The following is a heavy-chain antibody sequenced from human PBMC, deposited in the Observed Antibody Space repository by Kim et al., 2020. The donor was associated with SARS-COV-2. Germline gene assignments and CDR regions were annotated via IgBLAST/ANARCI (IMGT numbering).Heavy chain of an antibody. J-gene: IGHJ4*02. CDR2: IWYDGSNK. D-gene: IGHD3-10*01. CDR3: ARDSGSYYSLEGVY. V-gene: IGHV3-33*01. Sequence: GGSLRLSCAASGFTFSSYGMHWVRQAPGKGLEWVAVIWYDGSNKYYADSVKGRFTISRDNSKNTLYLQMNSLRAEDTAVYYCARDSGSYYSLEGVYWGQGTLVTVSS. CDR1: GFTFSSYG.